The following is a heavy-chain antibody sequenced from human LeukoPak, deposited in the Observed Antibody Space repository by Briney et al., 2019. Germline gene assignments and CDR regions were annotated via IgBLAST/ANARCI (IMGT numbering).Heavy chain of an antibody. Sequence: SETLSLTCTVSGGSISSYYWSWIRQPAGKGLEWIGRIYTSGSTNYNPSLKSRVTMSVDTSKNQFSLKLSSVTAADTAVYYCARVSSSWYDYYYYYGMDVWGQGTTVTVSS. CDR1: GGSISSYY. V-gene: IGHV4-4*07. J-gene: IGHJ6*02. CDR2: IYTSGST. CDR3: ARVSSSWYDYYYYYGMDV. D-gene: IGHD6-13*01.